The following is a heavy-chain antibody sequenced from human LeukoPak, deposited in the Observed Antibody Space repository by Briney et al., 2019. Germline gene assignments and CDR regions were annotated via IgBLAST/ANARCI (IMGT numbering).Heavy chain of an antibody. Sequence: ASVKVSRKASGGTFSSYAISWVRQAPGQGLEWMGRIIPILGIANCAQKFQGRVTITADKSTSTAYMELSSLRSEDTAVYYCARALVVGELLMPTAIDYWGQGTLVTVSS. CDR2: IIPILGIA. D-gene: IGHD3-10*01. J-gene: IGHJ4*02. CDR3: ARALVVGELLMPTAIDY. CDR1: GGTFSSYA. V-gene: IGHV1-69*04.